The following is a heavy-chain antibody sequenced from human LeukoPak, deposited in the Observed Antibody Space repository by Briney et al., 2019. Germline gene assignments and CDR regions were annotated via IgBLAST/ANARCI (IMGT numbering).Heavy chain of an antibody. D-gene: IGHD2-21*02. Sequence: ASVKVSCKASGYTFTGYYMHWVRQAPGQGLEWMGWINPNSGGTNYAQKFQGRVTSTRDTSISTAYMELSRLRSDDTAVYYCARAAYCGGDCYTAGYYYGMDVWGQGTTVTVSS. CDR1: GYTFTGYY. V-gene: IGHV1-2*01. CDR3: ARAAYCGGDCYTAGYYYGMDV. CDR2: INPNSGGT. J-gene: IGHJ6*02.